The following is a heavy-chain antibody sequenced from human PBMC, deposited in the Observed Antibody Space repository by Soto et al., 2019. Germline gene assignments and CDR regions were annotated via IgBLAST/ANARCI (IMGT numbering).Heavy chain of an antibody. V-gene: IGHV4-34*01. CDR3: ARRTPGGSETYYNSWFDP. D-gene: IGHD3-10*01. Sequence: PSETLSLTCAVYGGSFGGYSCTCIRHAPFRWLEWIGEINHSITTNYNPSLKSRVTISVDTSKNQFSLKLSSVTAADTAVYYCARRTPGGSETYYNSWFDPWGQGTLVTVSS. J-gene: IGHJ5*02. CDR1: GGSFGGYS. CDR2: INHSITT.